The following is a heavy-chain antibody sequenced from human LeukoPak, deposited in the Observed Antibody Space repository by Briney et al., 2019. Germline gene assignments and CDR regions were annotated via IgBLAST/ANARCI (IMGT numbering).Heavy chain of an antibody. D-gene: IGHD2-15*01. V-gene: IGHV1-2*02. J-gene: IGHJ4*02. CDR2: INPNIGGT. Sequence: ASVKVSCKAFGYTFTGYYMHWVRQAPGQGLEWMGWINPNIGGTEYAQKFQGRVTMTRDTSISTAYMALSSLRSDDTAVYYCARVRSVVGGTIGYWGQGTLVTVSS. CDR3: ARVRSVVGGTIGY. CDR1: GYTFTGYY.